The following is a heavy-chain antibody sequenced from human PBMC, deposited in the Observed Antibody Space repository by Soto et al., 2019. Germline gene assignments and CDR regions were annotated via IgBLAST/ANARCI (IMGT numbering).Heavy chain of an antibody. Sequence: PSETLSLTCTVSGGSIRSYYWSWIRQPPGKGLEWIGYVYDSGRTNYNYKPSLKSRVTISVDTSKNQFSLNLRSVTAADTALYYCARGTAFNYWGQGALVTVSS. J-gene: IGHJ4*02. CDR1: GGSIRSYY. V-gene: IGHV4-59*01. D-gene: IGHD4-17*01. CDR2: VYDSGRT. CDR3: ARGTAFNY.